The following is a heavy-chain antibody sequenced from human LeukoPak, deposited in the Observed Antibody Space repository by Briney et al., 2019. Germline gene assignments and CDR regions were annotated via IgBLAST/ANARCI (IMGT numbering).Heavy chain of an antibody. J-gene: IGHJ4*02. D-gene: IGHD3-22*01. Sequence: GGSLRLSCAASGFTFNNYAMSWVRQAPGKGLEWVSSISGSGGSTYYADSVKGRFTISRDNSKNTLYLQMNSLRAEDTAVYYCAKTHFRGFYYDSSGYSYFDYWGQGTLVTVSS. V-gene: IGHV3-23*01. CDR2: ISGSGGST. CDR3: AKTHFRGFYYDSSGYSYFDY. CDR1: GFTFNNYA.